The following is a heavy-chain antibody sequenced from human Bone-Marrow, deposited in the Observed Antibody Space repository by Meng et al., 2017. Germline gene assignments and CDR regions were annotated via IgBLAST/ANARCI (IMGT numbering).Heavy chain of an antibody. V-gene: IGHV1-2*02. CDR3: ARDRGSSWYVGHYFDY. D-gene: IGHD6-13*01. J-gene: IGHJ4*02. CDR2: INPNSGVT. CDR1: GYTFTDFY. Sequence: QGRLVQAGGEVKKPGASGNVPCKASGYTFTDFYIHWVRQAPGQGLEWMGWINPNSGVTNYAQKFQGRVTMTRDTYISTAYMELSSLRSDDMAVYYCARDRGSSWYVGHYFDYWGQGTLVTVSS.